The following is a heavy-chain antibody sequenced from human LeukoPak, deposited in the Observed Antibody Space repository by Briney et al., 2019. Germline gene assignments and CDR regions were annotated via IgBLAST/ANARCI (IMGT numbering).Heavy chain of an antibody. CDR1: GFTFSSYS. V-gene: IGHV3-21*01. Sequence: GGSLRLSCAASGFTFSSYSMNWVRQAPGKGLEWVSSTSSSYKYYADSVKGRFTISRDNSKNTLYLQMNSLRAEDTAVYYCAKDRVEYSYRGIDYWGQGTLVTVSS. D-gene: IGHD5-18*01. J-gene: IGHJ4*02. CDR2: TSSSYK. CDR3: AKDRVEYSYRGIDY.